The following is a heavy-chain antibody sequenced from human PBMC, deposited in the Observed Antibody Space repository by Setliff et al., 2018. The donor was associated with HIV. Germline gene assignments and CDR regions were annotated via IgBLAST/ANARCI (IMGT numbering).Heavy chain of an antibody. D-gene: IGHD3-22*01. CDR3: GGNGYYSIDY. CDR2: IYHSGTT. Sequence: SETLSLTCAVSGYSISSGYYWGWIRQTPGKGLEWIGSIYHSGTTYYNPSLRSRVTISVDTSKNQFSLKLSSVTAADTAVYYCGGNGYYSIDYWGQETLVTVSS. CDR1: GYSISSGYY. J-gene: IGHJ4*02. V-gene: IGHV4-38-2*01.